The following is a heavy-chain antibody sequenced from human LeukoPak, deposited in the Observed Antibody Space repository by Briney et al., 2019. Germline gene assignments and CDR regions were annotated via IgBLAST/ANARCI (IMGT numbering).Heavy chain of an antibody. V-gene: IGHV5-51*01. CDR1: GYSFTSYW. CDR3: ARHMAPRGTALYYYYHMDV. D-gene: IGHD1-26*01. Sequence: GEYLKIPCKGSGYSFTSYWIGWGRQMPGKGLEWMGIIYPGDSDTRYSPSFQAQVTISADKSISTAYLQWSSLKASDTALYYCARHMAPRGTALYYYYHMDVWGKGTTVPLSS. J-gene: IGHJ6*03. CDR2: IYPGDSDT.